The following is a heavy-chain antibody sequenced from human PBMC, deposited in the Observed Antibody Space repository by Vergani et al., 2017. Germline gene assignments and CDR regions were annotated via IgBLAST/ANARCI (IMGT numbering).Heavy chain of an antibody. CDR2: IYHSGST. CDR3: ARVGRDYDILTGYYRWTRIDY. CDR1: GGSISSSNW. J-gene: IGHJ4*02. Sequence: QVQLQESGPGLVKPSGTLSLTCAVSGGSISSSNWWSWVRQPPGKGLEWIGEIYHSGSTNYNPSLKSRVTISVDKSKNQFSLKLSAVTAADTAVYYCARVGRDYDILTGYYRWTRIDYWGPGTLVTVSS. V-gene: IGHV4-4*02. D-gene: IGHD3-9*01.